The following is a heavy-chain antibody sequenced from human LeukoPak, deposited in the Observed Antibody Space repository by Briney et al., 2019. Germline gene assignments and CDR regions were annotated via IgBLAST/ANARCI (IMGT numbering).Heavy chain of an antibody. J-gene: IGHJ4*02. CDR3: ARDVVAAPGTWDY. Sequence: SETLSLTCTVSGGSISNYFWSWIRQPAGKGLEWLGRIYSSGDTNYNPSLKSRVTMSVDTSKNQFSLKLSSVTAADTAVYYCARDVVAAPGTWDYWGQGTLVTVSS. CDR1: GGSISNYF. D-gene: IGHD6-13*01. CDR2: IYSSGDT. V-gene: IGHV4-4*07.